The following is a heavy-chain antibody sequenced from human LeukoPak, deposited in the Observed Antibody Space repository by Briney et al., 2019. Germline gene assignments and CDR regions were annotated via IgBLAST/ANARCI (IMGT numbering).Heavy chain of an antibody. CDR2: ISSNGDYI. D-gene: IGHD2-21*01. CDR3: ARGLCGSDCYDY. J-gene: IGHJ4*02. Sequence: PGGSLRLSCAASGFTFSTSHINWVRQAPGKGLEWVSSISSNGDYIYYADSVKGRFTISRDNAKNSLFLQMNSLRAEDTAVYYCARGLCGSDCYDYWGQGTLVTVSS. CDR1: GFTFSTSH. V-gene: IGHV3-21*01.